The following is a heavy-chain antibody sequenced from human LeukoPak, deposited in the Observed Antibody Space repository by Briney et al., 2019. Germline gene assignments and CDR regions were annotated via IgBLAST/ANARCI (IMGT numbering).Heavy chain of an antibody. CDR3: ANGATRGWYFDL. CDR2: IRYDGSNK. J-gene: IGHJ2*01. Sequence: GGSLRLSCAASGFTFSSYGMHWVRQAPGKGLEWVAFIRYDGSNKYYADSVKGRFTISRGNSKNTLYLQMNSLRAEDTAVYYCANGATRGWYFDLRGRGTLVTVSS. CDR1: GFTFSSYG. D-gene: IGHD4/OR15-4a*01. V-gene: IGHV3-30*02.